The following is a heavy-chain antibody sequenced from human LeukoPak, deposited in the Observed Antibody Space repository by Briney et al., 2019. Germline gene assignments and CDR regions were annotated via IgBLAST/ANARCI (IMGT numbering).Heavy chain of an antibody. J-gene: IGHJ6*02. V-gene: IGHV3-9*01. CDR1: GFTFSNAR. D-gene: IGHD6-19*01. CDR2: ISWNSGSI. CDR3: AKDISSGWYAGMDV. Sequence: PGGSLRLSCAASGFTFSNARMNWVRQAPGKGLEWVSGISWNSGSIGYADSVKGRFTISRDNAKNSLYLQMNSLRAEDTALYYCAKDISSGWYAGMDVWGQGTTVTVSS.